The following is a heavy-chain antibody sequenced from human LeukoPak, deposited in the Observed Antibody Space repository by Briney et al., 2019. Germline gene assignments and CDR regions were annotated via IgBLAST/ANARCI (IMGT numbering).Heavy chain of an antibody. J-gene: IGHJ4*02. D-gene: IGHD3-22*01. CDR1: GFTFSSYA. CDR2: ISSSGGSS. Sequence: GSLRLSCAASGFTFSSYAMSWVRQAPGKGLEWVSGISSSGGSSFYADSVKVRFTISRDTPSNTVYMQMNSLRAEDTALYYCAIMHPYYDGSGYWVQWGQGTLVTVSS. V-gene: IGHV3-23*01. CDR3: AIMHPYYDGSGYWVQ.